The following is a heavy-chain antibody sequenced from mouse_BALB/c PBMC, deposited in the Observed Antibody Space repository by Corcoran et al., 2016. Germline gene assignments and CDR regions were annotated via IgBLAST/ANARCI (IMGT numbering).Heavy chain of an antibody. CDR3: ARFYCNYCYFDV. V-gene: IGHV1-84*02. J-gene: IGHJ1*01. CDR1: GYTFTDNY. Sequence: QSQLRQSGPELVKPGASGKISCKASGYTFTDNYKNWVKQKPGQGLEWIGWIYPGSGNTKYNEKFKGKATLTVDTSSSTAYMQLISLTSEDTAVYFCARFYCNYCYFDVCGAGTTVTVSS. CDR2: IYPGSGNT. D-gene: IGHD1-1*01.